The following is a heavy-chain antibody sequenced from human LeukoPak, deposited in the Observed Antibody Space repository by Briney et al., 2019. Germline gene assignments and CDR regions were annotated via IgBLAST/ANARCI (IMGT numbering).Heavy chain of an antibody. Sequence: ASVKVSCKAYGGTFSSYAISWVRQAPGQGLEWMGGIIPIFDTANYAQKFQGRVTITTDESTSTAYMELSSLRSEDTAVYYCATHPRYSYGSDYFDYWGQGTLVTVSS. CDR3: ATHPRYSYGSDYFDY. CDR2: IIPIFDTA. J-gene: IGHJ4*02. CDR1: GGTFSSYA. V-gene: IGHV1-69*05. D-gene: IGHD5-18*01.